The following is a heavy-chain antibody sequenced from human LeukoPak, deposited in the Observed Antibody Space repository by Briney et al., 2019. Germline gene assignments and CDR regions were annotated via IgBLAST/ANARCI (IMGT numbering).Heavy chain of an antibody. Sequence: GGSLTLSCAASGFTFSSYWMHWGRQAPGKGLVWVSRIKSDGSSTTYADSVKGRFTISRDNAKNTLYLQMNSLRAEDTAVYYCARGSPLYGSGTYGLDAFDIGGQGTMVTVSS. CDR3: ARGSPLYGSGTYGLDAFDI. CDR2: IKSDGSST. CDR1: GFTFSSYW. D-gene: IGHD3-10*01. V-gene: IGHV3-74*01. J-gene: IGHJ3*02.